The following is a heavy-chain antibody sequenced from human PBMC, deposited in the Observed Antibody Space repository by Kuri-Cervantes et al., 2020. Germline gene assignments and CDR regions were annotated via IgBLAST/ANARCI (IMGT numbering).Heavy chain of an antibody. V-gene: IGHV3-30*03. D-gene: IGHD4-17*01. CDR1: GFTLSNYG. J-gene: IGHJ4*02. CDR2: ISSDGSRK. Sequence: GGSLRLSCAASGFTLSNYGIHWVRQAPGKGLEWVAFISSDGSRKYYADSVKGRFTISRDNSKNTLYLQMNSLRAEDTAVYYCARIYGDYARIDYWGRGTLVTVSS. CDR3: ARIYGDYARIDY.